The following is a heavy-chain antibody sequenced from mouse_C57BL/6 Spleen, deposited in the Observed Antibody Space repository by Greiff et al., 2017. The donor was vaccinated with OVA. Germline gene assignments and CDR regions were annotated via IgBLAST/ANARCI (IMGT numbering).Heavy chain of an antibody. D-gene: IGHD1-1*01. CDR2: IFPGSGST. CDR1: GYTFTDYY. J-gene: IGHJ3*01. Sequence: VQGVESGPELVKPGASVKISCKASGYTFTDYYINWVKQRPGQGLEWIGWIFPGSGSTYYNEKFKGKATLTVDKSSSTAYMLLSSLTSEDSAVYFGARDYYGSSYEAWFAYWGQGTLVTVSA. CDR3: ARDYYGSSYEAWFAY. V-gene: IGHV1-75*01.